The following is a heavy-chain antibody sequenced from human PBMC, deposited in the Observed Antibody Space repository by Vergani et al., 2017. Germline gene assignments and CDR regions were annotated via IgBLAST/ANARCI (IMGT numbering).Heavy chain of an antibody. CDR2: INPSGGST. Sequence: QVQLVQSGAEVKKPGASVKVSCKASGYTFTSYYMHWVRQAPGQGLEWMGIINPSGGSTSYAQKFQGRVTMTRDTSTSTVYMELSSLRSEVTAVYYCARDNAAATTVTTNWFDPWGQGTLVTVSS. CDR1: GYTFTSYY. V-gene: IGHV1-46*01. J-gene: IGHJ5*02. CDR3: ARDNAAATTVTTNWFDP. D-gene: IGHD4-17*01.